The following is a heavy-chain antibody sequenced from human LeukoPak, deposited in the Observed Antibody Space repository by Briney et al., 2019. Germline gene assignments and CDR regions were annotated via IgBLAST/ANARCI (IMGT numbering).Heavy chain of an antibody. V-gene: IGHV4-38-2*02. Sequence: SETLSLTCTVSGYSICSGYYWGWIRQPPGKGLEWIGSIYHSGSTYYNPSLKSRVTISVDTSKNQFSLKLSSVTAADTAVYYCARSRYHDNFDYWGQGTLVTVSS. CDR3: ARSRYHDNFDY. D-gene: IGHD2-2*01. CDR2: IYHSGST. J-gene: IGHJ4*02. CDR1: GYSICSGYY.